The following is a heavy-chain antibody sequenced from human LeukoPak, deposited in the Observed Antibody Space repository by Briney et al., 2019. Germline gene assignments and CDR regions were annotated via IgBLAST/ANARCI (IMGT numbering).Heavy chain of an antibody. Sequence: GGSLRLSCAASGFTFSNYNMNWVRQAPGKGLEWVSSISSSSTYIYYTDSLKGRFTISRDNAENSLYLQMNSLRAEDTAVYYCARGIMYYDSSGYYLFDYWGQGTLVTVSS. CDR1: GFTFSNYN. J-gene: IGHJ4*02. CDR2: ISSSSTYI. V-gene: IGHV3-21*04. D-gene: IGHD3-22*01. CDR3: ARGIMYYDSSGYYLFDY.